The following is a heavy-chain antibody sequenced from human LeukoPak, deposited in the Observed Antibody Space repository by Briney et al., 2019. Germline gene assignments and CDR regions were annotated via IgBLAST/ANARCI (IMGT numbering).Heavy chain of an antibody. CDR3: ARVLAVAGTHDY. V-gene: IGHV3-20*04. D-gene: IGHD6-19*01. CDR2: INWNGGST. J-gene: IGHJ4*02. Sequence: GGSLRLSCAASGFTFDNYGMSWVRQAPGKGLEWVSAINWNGGSTGYADSVKGGFTISRDNAKNSLYLHMNSLRAEDTAFYYCARVLAVAGTHDYWGLGTLVTVSS. CDR1: GFTFDNYG.